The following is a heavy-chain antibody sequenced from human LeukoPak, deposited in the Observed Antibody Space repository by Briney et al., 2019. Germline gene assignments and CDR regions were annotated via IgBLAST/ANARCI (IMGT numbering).Heavy chain of an antibody. D-gene: IGHD1-26*01. V-gene: IGHV1-18*01. J-gene: IGHJ4*02. CDR2: ISAYNGNT. CDR3: ARDPRLPSVGAVDY. CDR1: GYTFTSYG. Sequence: GASVKVSCKASGYTFTSYGISWVRQAPGQGLEWMGWISAYNGNTNYAQKLQGRVTMTTDTSTSTAYMELRSLRSDDTAVYYCARDPRLPSVGAVDYWGQGTLVTVSS.